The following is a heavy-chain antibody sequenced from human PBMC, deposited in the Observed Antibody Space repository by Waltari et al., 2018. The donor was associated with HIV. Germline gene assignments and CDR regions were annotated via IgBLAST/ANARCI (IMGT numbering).Heavy chain of an antibody. CDR2: IYTSGST. CDR3: ARAYYDFWSGTGSSGNWFDP. Sequence: QVQLQESGPGLVKPSQTLSLTCTVSGGSIISGSYYWSWIRQPAGKGLELIGRIYTSGSTNYNPSLESRVTISVDTSRNQFSLKLRSVTAADTAVYYCARAYYDFWSGTGSSGNWFDPWGQGTLVTVSS. V-gene: IGHV4-61*02. J-gene: IGHJ5*02. CDR1: GGSIISGSYY. D-gene: IGHD3-3*01.